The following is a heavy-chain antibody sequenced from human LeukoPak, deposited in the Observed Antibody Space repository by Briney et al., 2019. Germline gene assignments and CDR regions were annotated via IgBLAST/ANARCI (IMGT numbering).Heavy chain of an antibody. CDR2: INHTGDT. Sequence: SETLSLTCGDYGGSFSGYYWSWSRQPPGKGLEWIGEINHTGDTNHNPSLKSRVTMSVDTSRKQFSLTLSSVTAADTAVHYCARGNYNNGWMKQATDHWGQGTQVTVSS. V-gene: IGHV4-34*01. CDR1: GGSFSGYY. J-gene: IGHJ5*02. D-gene: IGHD6-19*01. CDR3: ARGNYNNGWMKQATDH.